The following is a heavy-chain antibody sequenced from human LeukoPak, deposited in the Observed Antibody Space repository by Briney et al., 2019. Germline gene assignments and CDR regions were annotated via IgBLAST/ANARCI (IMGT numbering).Heavy chain of an antibody. D-gene: IGHD6-19*01. V-gene: IGHV3-21*01. CDR1: GFTFSSYE. J-gene: IGHJ3*02. Sequence: GGSLRLSCAASGFTFSSYEMNWVRQAPGKGLEWVSSISSSSSYIYYADSVKGRFTISRDNAKNSLYLQMNSLRAEDTAVYYCARGEWLAFSDAFDTWGQGTMVTASS. CDR3: ARGEWLAFSDAFDT. CDR2: ISSSSSYI.